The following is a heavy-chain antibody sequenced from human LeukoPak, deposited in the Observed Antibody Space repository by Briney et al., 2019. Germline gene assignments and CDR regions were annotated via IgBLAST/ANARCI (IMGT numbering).Heavy chain of an antibody. CDR3: AKEALPDY. J-gene: IGHJ4*02. V-gene: IGHV3-23*01. CDR2: TSDRGDYT. Sequence: GGSLRLSCAASGLTFTSYSMSWVRQAPGKGLEWVSGTSDRGDYTYYADSVKGRFTISRDNSKNTLYLQMNSLRAEDTAVYYCAKEALPDYWGQGTLVTVSS. CDR1: GLTFTSYS.